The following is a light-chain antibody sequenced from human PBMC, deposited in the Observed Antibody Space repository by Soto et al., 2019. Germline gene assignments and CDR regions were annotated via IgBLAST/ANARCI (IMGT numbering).Light chain of an antibody. Sequence: PGSGCWFPWQLLTHSCTVTCRDVGAYNFVSWHQQHPGKAPKLMIYNVYDRPSGISYRFSGSKSGNTASLTISGLQGEDEADYYCSAYTVSRTYVFGTGTKV. J-gene: IGLJ1*01. CDR3: SAYTVSRTYV. CDR1: CRDVGAYNF. CDR2: NVY. V-gene: IGLV2-14*03.